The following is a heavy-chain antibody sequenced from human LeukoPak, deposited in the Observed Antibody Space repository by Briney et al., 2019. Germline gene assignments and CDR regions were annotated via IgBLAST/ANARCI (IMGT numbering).Heavy chain of an antibody. CDR1: GFTFDDYA. V-gene: IGHV3-9*01. D-gene: IGHD6-13*01. Sequence: GGSLRLSCTASGFTFDDYAMHWVRQAPGKGLEWVSGISWNSGNMVYADSVKGRFTISRDNAKNTLYLQMNSLRAEDTAVYYCARRGAAAGTGDYWGQGALVTVSS. CDR3: ARRGAAAGTGDY. J-gene: IGHJ4*02. CDR2: ISWNSGNM.